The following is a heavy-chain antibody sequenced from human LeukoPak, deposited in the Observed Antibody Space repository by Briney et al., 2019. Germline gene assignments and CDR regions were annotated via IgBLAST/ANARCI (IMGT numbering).Heavy chain of an antibody. D-gene: IGHD2-15*01. Sequence: SETLSLTCTVSGVSISNHYSSWIRQPPGKGLEWIGYIYYTGNTNYNPSLKSRITISEDTSKNQVSLELSSVTAADTAVYYCVRHSRVVAFDYWGQGNLVTVSS. CDR1: GVSISNHY. CDR2: IYYTGNT. V-gene: IGHV4-59*08. CDR3: VRHSRVVAFDY. J-gene: IGHJ4*02.